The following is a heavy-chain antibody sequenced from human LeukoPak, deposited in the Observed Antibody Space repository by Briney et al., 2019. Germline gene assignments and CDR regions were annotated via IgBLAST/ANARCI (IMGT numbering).Heavy chain of an antibody. CDR3: ARDGGFGFLAAFDI. CDR1: GFTFSSYS. CDR2: ISGSGSVS. D-gene: IGHD3-10*01. V-gene: IGHV3-48*02. J-gene: IGHJ3*02. Sequence: GGSLRLSCAASGFTFSSYSMNWVRQAPGKGLEWISYISGSGSVSYYEDSVKGRLTISRDNAKNSLYLQMKSLRDEDTSLYYCARDGGFGFLAAFDIWGQGTMVTVPS.